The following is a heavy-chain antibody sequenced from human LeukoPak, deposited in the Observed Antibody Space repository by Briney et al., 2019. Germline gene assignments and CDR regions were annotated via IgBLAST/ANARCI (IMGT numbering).Heavy chain of an antibody. CDR3: AVDRRLVYNWNPTIV. D-gene: IGHD1-20*01. V-gene: IGHV4-39*07. CDR1: GGSISSSSYY. CDR2: IYYSGST. J-gene: IGHJ4*02. Sequence: PSETLSLTCTVSGGSISSSSYYWGWIRQPPGKGLEWIGSIYYSGSTYYNPSLKSRVTISVDTSKNQFSLKLSSVTAADTAVYYCAVDRRLVYNWNPTIVWGQGTLVTVSS.